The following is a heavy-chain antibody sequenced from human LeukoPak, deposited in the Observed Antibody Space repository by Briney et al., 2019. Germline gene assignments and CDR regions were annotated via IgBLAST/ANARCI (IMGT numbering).Heavy chain of an antibody. CDR1: ADSLISGGHY. V-gene: IGHV4-31*03. CDR3: ARGGNRFGGFYFDY. D-gene: IGHD3-10*01. J-gene: IGHJ4*02. Sequence: SGTLSLTRTVSADSLISGGHYAAWIRQFPGKGLESIGFIHHSGRSRHNPSLEDRVAISVDPSRKQFVLKLSSVTAADTAMYYCARGGNRFGGFYFDYWGQGIQVIVSS. CDR2: IHHSGRS.